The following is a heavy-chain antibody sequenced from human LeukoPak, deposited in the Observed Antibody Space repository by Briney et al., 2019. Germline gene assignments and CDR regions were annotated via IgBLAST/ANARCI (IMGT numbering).Heavy chain of an antibody. J-gene: IGHJ4*02. CDR1: GFTFTSYW. Sequence: PGGSLRLSCAVSGFTFTSYWMSWVRQAPGKGLEWVANIKDDGAETYYVESVKGRFTISRDNAKNLLYLQMNSLRAEDTALYYCAKDLGHDDVWGEGNLYDSWGQGTLVTVSS. V-gene: IGHV3-7*03. D-gene: IGHD3-16*01. CDR3: AKDLGHDDVWGEGNLYDS. CDR2: IKDDGAET.